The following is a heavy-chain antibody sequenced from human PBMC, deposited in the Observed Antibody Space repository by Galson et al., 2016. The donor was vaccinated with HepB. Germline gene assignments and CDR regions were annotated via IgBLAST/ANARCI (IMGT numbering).Heavy chain of an antibody. CDR2: ISGSGNSI. V-gene: IGHV3-21*06. CDR3: ARSILTGTPLNDY. CDR1: GFTFSSYT. D-gene: IGHD3-9*01. Sequence: SLRLSCAASGFTFSSYTMNWVRQAPGKGLEWVSSISGSGNSIYNADLVKGRFTISRDNAKNSLYLQMSSLRAEDTAMYYRARSILTGTPLNDYWGQGTLVTVSS. J-gene: IGHJ4*02.